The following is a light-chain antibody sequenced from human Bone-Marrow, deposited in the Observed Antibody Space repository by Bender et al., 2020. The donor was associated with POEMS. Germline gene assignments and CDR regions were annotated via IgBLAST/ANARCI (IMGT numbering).Light chain of an antibody. CDR1: SGHSSYA. J-gene: IGLJ2*01. CDR3: CSYSGPRTVV. CDR2: LNSDGSH. V-gene: IGLV4-69*01. Sequence: QLVLTQSPSASASLGASVKLTCTLSSGHSSYAIAWHQQQPEEGPRYLMRLNSDGSHNKGDGIPDRFSGSSSGAERYLTISSLQSEDEADYYCCSYSGPRTVVFCGGTKLTVL.